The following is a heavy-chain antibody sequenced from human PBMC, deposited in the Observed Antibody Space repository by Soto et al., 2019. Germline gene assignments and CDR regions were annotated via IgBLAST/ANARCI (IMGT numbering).Heavy chain of an antibody. J-gene: IGHJ6*02. V-gene: IGHV1-2*04. CDR1: GYTFTGYY. CDR3: ARDSSITMVRGVIIPVGMDV. Sequence: ASVKVSCKASGYTFTGYYMHWVRQAPGQGLERMGWINPNSGGTNYAQKFQGWVTMTRDTSISTAYMELSRLRSDDTAVYYFARDSSITMVRGVIIPVGMDVWGQGTTVTVSS. D-gene: IGHD3-10*01. CDR2: INPNSGGT.